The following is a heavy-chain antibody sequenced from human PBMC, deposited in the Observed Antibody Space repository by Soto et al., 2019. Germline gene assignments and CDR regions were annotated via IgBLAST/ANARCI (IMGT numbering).Heavy chain of an antibody. CDR2: MHYTGFS. CDR3: ARVRNWTYSADP. Sequence: PSETLSLTCSFSGDSVTSHYLTWIRQSPEKRLEWIGYMHYTGFSHYNPSLKSRLTISVDTSKNQFTLQLTSVTAADTAVYYCARVRNWTYSADPWGQGTLVTLSS. J-gene: IGHJ5*02. V-gene: IGHV4-59*02. D-gene: IGHD1-7*01. CDR1: GDSVTSHY.